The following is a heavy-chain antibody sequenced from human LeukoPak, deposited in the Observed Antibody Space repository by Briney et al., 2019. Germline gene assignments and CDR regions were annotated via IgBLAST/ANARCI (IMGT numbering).Heavy chain of an antibody. CDR3: ARVRLVVSRDYYGMDV. D-gene: IGHD3-22*01. V-gene: IGHV1-2*02. CDR2: INPNSGGT. CDR1: GYTFTGYY. J-gene: IGHJ6*02. Sequence: ASVKVSCKASGYTFTGYYMHWVRQAPGQGLEWMGWINPNSGGTNYAQKFQGRVTMTRDTSISTAYMELSSLRAEDTAVYYCARVRLVVSRDYYGMDVWGQGTTVTVSS.